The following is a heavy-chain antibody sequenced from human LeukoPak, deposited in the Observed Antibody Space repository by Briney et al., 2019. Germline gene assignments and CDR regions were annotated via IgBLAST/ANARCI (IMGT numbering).Heavy chain of an antibody. V-gene: IGHV4-59*01. CDR1: GGSISSYY. D-gene: IGHD3-10*01. CDR2: IYYSGST. CDR3: ARIRGAFDL. J-gene: IGHJ3*01. Sequence: SETLSLTCTVSGGSISSYYWSWIRQIPGKGLEWIAYIYYSGSTNYNPSLNSRVTISIDTSMNHISLKLRSVTAADTAVYYCARIRGAFDLWGQGTMVTVSS.